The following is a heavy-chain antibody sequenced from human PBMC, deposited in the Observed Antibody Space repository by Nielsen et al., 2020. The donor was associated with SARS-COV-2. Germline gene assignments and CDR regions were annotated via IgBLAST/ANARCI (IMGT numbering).Heavy chain of an antibody. J-gene: IGHJ4*02. D-gene: IGHD3-22*01. Sequence: SETLSLTCAVYGGSFSGYYWSWIRQLPGKGLEWIGEINHSGSTNYNPSLKSRVTISVDTSKNQFSLKLSSVTAADTAVYYCARADWDDSSGYYYGYWGQGTLVTVSS. V-gene: IGHV4-34*01. CDR1: GGSFSGYY. CDR2: INHSGST. CDR3: ARADWDDSSGYYYGY.